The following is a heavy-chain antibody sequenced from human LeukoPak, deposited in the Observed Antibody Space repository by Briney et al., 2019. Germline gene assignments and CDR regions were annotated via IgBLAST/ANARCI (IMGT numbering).Heavy chain of an antibody. CDR2: INPILGPA. Sequence: ASVKVSCKASGDTFSSYSFIWVRQAPGQGLEWMGRINPILGPANYAQNFQVRLAITADTSTNTASMELSSLTSEDTGVYYCAGEYDDISHWGQGTLVTVAS. V-gene: IGHV1-69*08. CDR3: AGEYDDISH. J-gene: IGHJ4*02. D-gene: IGHD3-9*01. CDR1: GDTFSSYS.